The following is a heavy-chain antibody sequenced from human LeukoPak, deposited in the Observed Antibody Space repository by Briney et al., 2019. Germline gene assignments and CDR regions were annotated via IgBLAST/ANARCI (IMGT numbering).Heavy chain of an antibody. J-gene: IGHJ4*02. CDR3: ASPLGYCSSTNCYGDY. D-gene: IGHD2-2*01. CDR2: IYYSGST. Sequence: SETLSLTCTVSGGSISSSSYWWGWIRQPPGKGLEWIGSIYYSGSTYYNPSLKSRVTISVDTSKNQFSLKLSSVTAVDTAVYYCASPLGYCSSTNCYGDYWGQGTLVTVSS. CDR1: GGSISSSSYW. V-gene: IGHV4-39*01.